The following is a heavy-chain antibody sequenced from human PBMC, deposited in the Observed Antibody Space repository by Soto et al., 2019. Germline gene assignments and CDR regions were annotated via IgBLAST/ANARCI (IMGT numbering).Heavy chain of an antibody. CDR3: ARCSDSSPSLYYYYGMDV. CDR2: INPNSGGT. CDR1: GYTFTGYY. Sequence: ASVKVSCKASGYTFTGYYMHWVRQAPGQGLEWMGWINPNSGGTNYAQKFQGWVTMTRDTSISTAYMELSRLRSDDTAVYYCARCSDSSPSLYYYYGMDVWGQGTTVTVSS. D-gene: IGHD3-22*01. V-gene: IGHV1-2*04. J-gene: IGHJ6*02.